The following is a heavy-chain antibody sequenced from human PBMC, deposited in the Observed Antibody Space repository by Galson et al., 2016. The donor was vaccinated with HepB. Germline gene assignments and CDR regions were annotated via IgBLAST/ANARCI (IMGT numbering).Heavy chain of an antibody. Sequence: SLRLSCAASGFTFSSYGMSWVRQAPGKGLEWVSVISGSGGSTYYADSVEGRFTISRDNPKNTLYLQLRSLRAEDTAVYYCARVAYGGLTGYYGMDVWGKGTTVTVSS. D-gene: IGHD1-26*01. CDR2: ISGSGGST. CDR3: ARVAYGGLTGYYGMDV. V-gene: IGHV3-23*01. J-gene: IGHJ6*04. CDR1: GFTFSSYG.